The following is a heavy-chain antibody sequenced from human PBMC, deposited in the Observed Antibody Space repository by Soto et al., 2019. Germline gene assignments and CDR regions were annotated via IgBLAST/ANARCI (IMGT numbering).Heavy chain of an antibody. CDR3: AKDRRAGGNSAFYFDF. J-gene: IGHJ4*02. CDR1: GFNFSNYA. Sequence: GGSLRLSCAGSGFNFSNYAMSWVRQAPGKGLEWVSLISATGGGTYYADSVKGRFTISRDNSHNTLYLQVHSLTAEDTAVYYCAKDRRAGGNSAFYFDFWGQGAQVTVSS. V-gene: IGHV3-23*01. D-gene: IGHD3-16*01. CDR2: ISATGGGT.